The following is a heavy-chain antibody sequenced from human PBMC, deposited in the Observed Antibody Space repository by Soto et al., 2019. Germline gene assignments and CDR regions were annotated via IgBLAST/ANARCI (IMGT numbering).Heavy chain of an antibody. CDR2: TTAILGTR. D-gene: IGHD5-18*01. V-gene: IGHV1-69*13. CDR1: GDTLSHYG. Sequence: ASVKVSCKASGDTLSHYGVSWVRQVPGKGLEWMGGTTAILGTRDYAQKFQGRMTITSDESTTTSYMELNSLTSDDAAVYYCAAGDSSDTGDHWGQGTLVTVSS. CDR3: AAGDSSDTGDH. J-gene: IGHJ4*02.